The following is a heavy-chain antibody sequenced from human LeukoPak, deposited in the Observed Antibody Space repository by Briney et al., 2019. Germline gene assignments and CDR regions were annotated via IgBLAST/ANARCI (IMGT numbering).Heavy chain of an antibody. Sequence: GGSLRLSCAASGFTFNKYTMNWVRQAPGKGLEWVSSITSSSSYIYYADSVKGRFTISRDKSKNTLYLQMTSLRAEDTAMYYCATAENVDKGAFDIWGQGTMVTVSS. J-gene: IGHJ3*02. V-gene: IGHV3-21*04. CDR1: GFTFNKYT. D-gene: IGHD5-12*01. CDR3: ATAENVDKGAFDI. CDR2: ITSSSSYI.